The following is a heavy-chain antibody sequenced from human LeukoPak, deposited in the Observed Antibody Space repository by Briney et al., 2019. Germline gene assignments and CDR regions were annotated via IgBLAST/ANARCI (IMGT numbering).Heavy chain of an antibody. V-gene: IGHV1-69*05. D-gene: IGHD3-3*01. CDR2: IIPNFGTA. CDR1: GGTFSSYA. Sequence: SVKVSCKASGGTFSSYAISWVRQAPGQGLEWMGGIIPNFGTANYAQKFQGRVTITTDESTSTAYMELSSLRSEDTAVYYCARDLSGYPSNWFDPWGQGTLVTVSS. J-gene: IGHJ5*02. CDR3: ARDLSGYPSNWFDP.